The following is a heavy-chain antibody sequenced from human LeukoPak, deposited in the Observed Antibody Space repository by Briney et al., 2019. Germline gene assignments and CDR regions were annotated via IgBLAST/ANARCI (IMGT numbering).Heavy chain of an antibody. CDR1: GDSITDDY. Sequence: SETLSLTCTVSGDSITDDYYTWIRQPAGKGLEWIGRIHSGGTTNYNPSLMSRVTLSIDKSEKYISLILTSVTAADTALYYCARVRIAVAFDYWGQGTLVTVSS. CDR2: IHSGGTT. J-gene: IGHJ4*02. CDR3: ARVRIAVAFDY. D-gene: IGHD6-19*01. V-gene: IGHV4-4*07.